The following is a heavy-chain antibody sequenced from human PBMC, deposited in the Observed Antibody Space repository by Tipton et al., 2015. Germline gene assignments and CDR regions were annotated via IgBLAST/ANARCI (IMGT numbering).Heavy chain of an antibody. V-gene: IGHV3-7*01. Sequence: VQLVQSGGGLVQPGESLRLACVASGFTFSSHWMGWVRQAPGKGLEWVANIKEDGSDKYYVDSVKGRFTVSRDNAKKSLFLQMNSLRAEDTAVYYCARYWFSQYNSFDPWGQGTLVTVSS. CDR1: GFTFSSHW. J-gene: IGHJ5*02. D-gene: IGHD3-10*01. CDR3: ARYWFSQYNSFDP. CDR2: IKEDGSDK.